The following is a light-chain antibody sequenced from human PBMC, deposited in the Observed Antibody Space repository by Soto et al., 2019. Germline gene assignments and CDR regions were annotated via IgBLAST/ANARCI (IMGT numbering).Light chain of an antibody. CDR2: DAS. J-gene: IGKJ1*01. V-gene: IGKV3D-15*01. CDR1: QSVSSN. Sequence: EIVMTQSPATLSVSPGERATLSCRASQSVSSNLAWYQQKPGQAPRLLIYDASNRATGIPARFSGSGSGTDFTLTISRLEPEDFAVYYCQQYGRSWTFGQGTKVDIK. CDR3: QQYGRSWT.